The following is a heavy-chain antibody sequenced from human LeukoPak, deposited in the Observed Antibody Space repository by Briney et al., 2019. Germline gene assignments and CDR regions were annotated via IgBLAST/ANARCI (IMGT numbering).Heavy chain of an antibody. J-gene: IGHJ4*02. V-gene: IGHV3-48*03. CDR3: AAEYSSNIYYFDY. D-gene: IGHD6-6*01. CDR2: ISSSGSTI. CDR1: GFTFSSYE. Sequence: AGGSLRLSCAASGFTFSSYEMNWVRQAPGKGLEWVSCISSSGSTIYYADSVKGRTTISRDNAKNSLYLQMNSLRAEDTAVYYCAAEYSSNIYYFDYWGQGTLVTVSS.